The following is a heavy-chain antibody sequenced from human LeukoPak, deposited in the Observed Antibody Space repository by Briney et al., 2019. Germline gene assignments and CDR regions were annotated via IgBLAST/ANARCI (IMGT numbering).Heavy chain of an antibody. D-gene: IGHD4-11*01. CDR2: ISYDGSNK. Sequence: GKSLRLSCAVSGFTFSSYGMHWVRQAPGKGLEWVAVISYDGSNKYYADSVKGRFTISRDNSRDMVYLQMNTLRDEDTGVYYCAKDRSAYSNHFDYWGQGTLVTVSS. CDR1: GFTFSSYG. V-gene: IGHV3-30*18. J-gene: IGHJ4*02. CDR3: AKDRSAYSNHFDY.